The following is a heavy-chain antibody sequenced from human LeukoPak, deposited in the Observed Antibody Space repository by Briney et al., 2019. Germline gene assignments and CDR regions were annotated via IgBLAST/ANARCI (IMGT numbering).Heavy chain of an antibody. D-gene: IGHD3-10*01. Sequence: ASVKVSCKASGYTFTGYYMHWVRQAPGQGLEWMGWINPNSGGTNYAQKFQGGVTMTRDTSISTAYMELSRLRSDDTAVYYCAHLWFGELLHDYWGQGTLVTVSS. CDR3: AHLWFGELLHDY. CDR1: GYTFTGYY. CDR2: INPNSGGT. J-gene: IGHJ4*02. V-gene: IGHV1-2*02.